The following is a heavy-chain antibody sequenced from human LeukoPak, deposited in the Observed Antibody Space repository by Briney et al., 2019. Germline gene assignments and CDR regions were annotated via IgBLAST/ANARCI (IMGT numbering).Heavy chain of an antibody. CDR2: IWYDGSNK. D-gene: IGHD6-19*01. CDR3: ARELEIAVAGTLGY. V-gene: IGHV3-33*01. J-gene: IGHJ4*01. Sequence: PRGSLRLSCAASGFTFSSYAMHWVGQAPGKGLEWVAVIWYDGSNKYYADSVKGRFTISRDHSKNTLYLQMKSLRAEDTAVYYCARELEIAVAGTLGYWGHGNLVSVSS. CDR1: GFTFSSYA.